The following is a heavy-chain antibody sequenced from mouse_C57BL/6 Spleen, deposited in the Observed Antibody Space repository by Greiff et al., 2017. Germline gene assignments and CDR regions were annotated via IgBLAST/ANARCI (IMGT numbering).Heavy chain of an antibody. CDR3: AIQRGYLYYYAMDY. D-gene: IGHD2-3*01. CDR1: GFTFSSYG. CDR2: ISSGGSYT. J-gene: IGHJ4*01. V-gene: IGHV5-6*02. Sequence: EVKLLESGGDLVKPGGSLKLSCAASGFTFSSYGMSWVRQTPDKRLEWVATISSGGSYTYYPDSVKGRFTISRDNAKNTLYLQMSSLKSEDTAMYYCAIQRGYLYYYAMDYRGQGASVTVAS.